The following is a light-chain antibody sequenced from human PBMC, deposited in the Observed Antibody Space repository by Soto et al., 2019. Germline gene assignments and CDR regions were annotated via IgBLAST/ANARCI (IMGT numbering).Light chain of an antibody. V-gene: IGKV1-27*01. CDR3: QEYNSAPEA. Sequence: DNQMTQSPSSLSASVGDRVTITCRASQGISNYLAWYQQPSGKFPRLLIYAASTLQSGVPSRFSGSGSGTDFTLTISSLQPEDVATYYCQEYNSAPEAFGQGTKVEIK. CDR2: AAS. J-gene: IGKJ1*01. CDR1: QGISNY.